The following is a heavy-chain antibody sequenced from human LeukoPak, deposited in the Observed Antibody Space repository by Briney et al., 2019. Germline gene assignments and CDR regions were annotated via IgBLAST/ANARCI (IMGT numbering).Heavy chain of an antibody. V-gene: IGHV1-2*02. J-gene: IGHJ4*02. CDR2: VNPTSGAT. CDR1: GHSLTAYY. D-gene: IGHD3-3*01. CDR3: ASWRGNVDSCSGPFDY. Sequence: ASVKVSCKPSGHSLTAYYIHWVRQAPGQGREWMGWVNPTSGATKYAQKFEGRVTMTRDTAISTAYMELSRLTSDDTAVYYCASWRGNVDSCSGPFDYWGQGSLVTVSS.